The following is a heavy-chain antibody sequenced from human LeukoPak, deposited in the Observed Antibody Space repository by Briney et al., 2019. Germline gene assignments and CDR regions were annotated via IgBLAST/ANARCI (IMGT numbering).Heavy chain of an antibody. J-gene: IGHJ6*02. Sequence: GGSLRLSCAASGFTFSSYAMHWVRQAPGKGLEYVSAISSNGGSTYYANSVKGRFTISRDNSKNTLYLQMGSLRAEDMAVYYCARGADILTFRRAYYYYGMDVWGQGTTVTVSS. CDR2: ISSNGGST. D-gene: IGHD3-9*01. CDR1: GFTFSSYA. V-gene: IGHV3-64*01. CDR3: ARGADILTFRRAYYYYGMDV.